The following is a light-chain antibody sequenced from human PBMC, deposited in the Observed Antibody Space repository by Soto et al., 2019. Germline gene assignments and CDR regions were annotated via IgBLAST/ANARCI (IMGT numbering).Light chain of an antibody. CDR2: GAS. J-gene: IGKJ4*01. CDR3: QQYGSLSLT. Sequence: EIVLTQSPGTLSLSPGERATLSCRASQSVSSSYLAWYQQKPGQAPRLLIYGASSRATGIPDRFSGSGSGKDFTLTISRLEPEDFAVYYCQQYGSLSLTFGGGTKVDIK. V-gene: IGKV3-20*01. CDR1: QSVSSSY.